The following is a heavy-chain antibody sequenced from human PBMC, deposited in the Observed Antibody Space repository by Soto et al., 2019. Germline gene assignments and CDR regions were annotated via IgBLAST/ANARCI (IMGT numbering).Heavy chain of an antibody. V-gene: IGHV5-51*01. CDR3: ATSRSSSWFRRFSVEFDY. J-gene: IGHJ4*02. CDR2: IYPGDSDT. CDR1: GYSFTSYW. Sequence: PGESLKISCKGSGYSFTSYWIAWVRQMPGKGLEWMGIIYPGDSDTRYSPSFQGQVTISADKSISTAYLQWSSLKASDTAMYYCATSRSSSWFRRFSVEFDYWGQGTLVTVSS. D-gene: IGHD6-13*01.